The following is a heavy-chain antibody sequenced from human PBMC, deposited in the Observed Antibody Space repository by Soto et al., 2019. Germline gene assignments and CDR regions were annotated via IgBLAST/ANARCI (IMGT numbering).Heavy chain of an antibody. D-gene: IGHD5-12*01. CDR1: GGTFSSYA. J-gene: IGHJ4*02. V-gene: IGHV1-69*06. CDR3: ARSRRDGYNRDFDY. Sequence: SVKVSCKASGGTFSSYAISWVRQAPGQGLEWMGGVIPIFGTANYAQKFQGRVTITADKSTSTAYMELSSLRSEDTAVYYCARSRRDGYNRDFDYWGQGTLVTVSS. CDR2: VIPIFGTA.